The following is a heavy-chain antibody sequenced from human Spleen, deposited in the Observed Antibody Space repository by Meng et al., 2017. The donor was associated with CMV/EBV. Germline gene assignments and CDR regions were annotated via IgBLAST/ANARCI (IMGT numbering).Heavy chain of an antibody. D-gene: IGHD3-22*01. Sequence: LTCAVDVGSFSAYYWTWIRRPPGKGLEWIGEITHTGSTNCNPSLESRVTISVDTSKNQVSLKLSSVTAADTAVYYCGRVDYYDRGDIWGQGAMVTVSS. CDR1: VGSFSAYY. V-gene: IGHV4-34*01. CDR3: GRVDYYDRGDI. J-gene: IGHJ3*02. CDR2: ITHTGST.